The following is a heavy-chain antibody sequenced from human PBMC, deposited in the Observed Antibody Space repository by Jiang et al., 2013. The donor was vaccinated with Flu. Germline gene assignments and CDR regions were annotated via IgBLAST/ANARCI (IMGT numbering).Heavy chain of an antibody. J-gene: IGHJ4*02. Sequence: DSVKGRFTISRDNAKNSLYLQMNSLRAEDTAVYYCARNAPIFEGLRLGELYGDKHFDYWGQGTLVTVSS. CDR3: ARNAPIFEGLRLGELYGDKHFDY. V-gene: IGHV3-21*01. D-gene: IGHD3-16*01.